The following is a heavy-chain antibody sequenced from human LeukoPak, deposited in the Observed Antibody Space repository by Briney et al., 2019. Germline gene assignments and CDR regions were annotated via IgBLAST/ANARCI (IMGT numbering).Heavy chain of an antibody. V-gene: IGHV3-21*01. CDR1: GFTFSSYS. CDR2: ISSSSSYI. D-gene: IGHD3-16*01. Sequence: GGSLRLSCAASGFTFSSYSMNWVRQAPGKGLEWVASISSSSSYIYDAESVKGRFTRARDNAKNSLYLQMNSLRAEDTAVYYCARDLRESTERLNWFDPWGQGTLVTVSS. CDR3: ARDLRESTERLNWFDP. J-gene: IGHJ5*02.